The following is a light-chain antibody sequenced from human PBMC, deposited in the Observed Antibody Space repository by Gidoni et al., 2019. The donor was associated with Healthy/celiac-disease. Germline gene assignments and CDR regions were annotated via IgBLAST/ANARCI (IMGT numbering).Light chain of an antibody. CDR1: NIGSKS. V-gene: IGLV3-21*04. CDR2: DDS. Sequence: SYVLTQPPSVSVAPGKTARITCGGNNIGSKSVHWYQQKPGQAPVLVIYDDSDRPSGIPERFSGANSGNTATLTISRVEAGDEADYYCQVWDSSSDHPGVFGGGTKLTVL. CDR3: QVWDSSSDHPGV. J-gene: IGLJ3*02.